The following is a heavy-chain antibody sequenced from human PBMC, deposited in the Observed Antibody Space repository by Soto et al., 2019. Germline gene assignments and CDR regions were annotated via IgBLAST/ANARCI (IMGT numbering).Heavy chain of an antibody. CDR2: ISYDGSDK. CDR3: VGGQYYFGY. V-gene: IGHV3-30*03. Sequence: QVQLVESGGGVVQPGRSLRLSCAASGFPFTSYGMHWVREGPDKGLEWVAIISYDGSDKYYADSVKGRFTISRDNSKNTLYLQMNSLRPEGTALYYCVGGQYYFGYWGQGTLVIVSS. J-gene: IGHJ4*02. D-gene: IGHD3-10*01. CDR1: GFPFTSYG.